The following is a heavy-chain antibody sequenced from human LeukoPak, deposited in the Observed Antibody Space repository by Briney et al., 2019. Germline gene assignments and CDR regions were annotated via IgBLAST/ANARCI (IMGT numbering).Heavy chain of an antibody. D-gene: IGHD2-15*01. Sequence: GESLKISCKGSGYSFSNDWIGWVRQMPGKGLEWMGIIYPGDSDTRYSPSFQGQVTISADKSISTAYLQWSSLEASDTAMYYCARRGCNGGSCYGYWGQGTLSPSPQ. V-gene: IGHV5-51*01. CDR2: IYPGDSDT. J-gene: IGHJ4*02. CDR3: ARRGCNGGSCYGY. CDR1: GYSFSNDW.